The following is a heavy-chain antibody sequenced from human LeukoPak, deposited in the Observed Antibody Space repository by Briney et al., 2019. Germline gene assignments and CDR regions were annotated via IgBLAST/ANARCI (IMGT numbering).Heavy chain of an antibody. V-gene: IGHV3-30-3*01. CDR1: GFTFSSYA. D-gene: IGHD4-23*01. CDR2: ISYDGSNK. CDR3: ARMNGNDGDY. Sequence: GGSLRLSCAASGFTFSSYAMHWVRQAPGKGLEWVAVISYDGSNKYYADSVKGRFTISRDNSKNTLYLQMNSLRAEDTAVYSCARMNGNDGDYWGQGTLVTVSS. J-gene: IGHJ4*02.